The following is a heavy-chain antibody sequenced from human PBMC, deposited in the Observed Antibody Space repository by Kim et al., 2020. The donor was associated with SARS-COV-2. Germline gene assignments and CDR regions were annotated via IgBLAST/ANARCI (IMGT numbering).Heavy chain of an antibody. V-gene: IGHV3-64D*06. J-gene: IGHJ4*02. CDR3: VKVAYSERSYYFDY. D-gene: IGHD4-4*01. CDR1: GFSFSTFN. CDR2: VNSNGDGT. Sequence: GGSLRLSCSASGFSFSTFNMHWVRQAPGKGLEYVAAVNSNGDGTYYPDSVKGRFTVSRDNSRNTLVLQMSSLRPEDTAMYYWVKVAYSERSYYFDYCGQG.